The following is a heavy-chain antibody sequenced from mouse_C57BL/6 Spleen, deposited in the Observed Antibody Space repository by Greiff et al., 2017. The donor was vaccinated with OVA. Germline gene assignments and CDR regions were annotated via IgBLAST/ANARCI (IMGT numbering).Heavy chain of an antibody. CDR1: GYTFTSYW. CDR3: ARPPTPITTVVATGYFDV. D-gene: IGHD1-1*01. J-gene: IGHJ1*03. V-gene: IGHV1-64*01. Sequence: QVQLQQPGAELVKPGASVKLSCKASGYTFTSYWMHWVKQRPGQGLEWIGMIHPNSGSTNYNEKFKSKATLTVDKSSSTAYMQLSSLTSEDSAVYYCARPPTPITTVVATGYFDVWGTGTTVTVSS. CDR2: IHPNSGST.